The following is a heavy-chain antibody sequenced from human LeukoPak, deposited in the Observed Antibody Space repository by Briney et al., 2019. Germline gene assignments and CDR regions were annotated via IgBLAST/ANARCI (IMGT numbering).Heavy chain of an antibody. J-gene: IGHJ5*02. CDR1: GFTFSSYG. CDR3: AKDQGGGATAGRPNES. CDR2: ISDSGGRT. D-gene: IGHD6-13*01. V-gene: IGHV3-23*01. Sequence: GGSLRLSCAASGFTFSSYGMTWVRQAPGKGLEWVSAISDSGGRTYYADSVKGRFTISRDNSKNTLFLQMNSLRAEDTAVYYCAKDQGGGATAGRPNESWGQGTLVTVSS.